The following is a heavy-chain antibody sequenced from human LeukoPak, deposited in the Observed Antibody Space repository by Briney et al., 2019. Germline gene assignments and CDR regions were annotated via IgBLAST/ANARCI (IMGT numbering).Heavy chain of an antibody. CDR2: IYPDDSDT. V-gene: IGHV5-51*01. J-gene: IGHJ3*02. D-gene: IGHD1-26*01. CDR1: EYSFPNYC. CDR3: VRLDYSGSYVAFDI. Sequence: GESLKISCKHSEYSFPNYCVGWVRQMPGKGLEWMGIIYPDDSDTRYSPSFQGQVTISADKSISTAYLQWSSLKASDTAMYYCVRLDYSGSYVAFDIWGQGTMVTVSS.